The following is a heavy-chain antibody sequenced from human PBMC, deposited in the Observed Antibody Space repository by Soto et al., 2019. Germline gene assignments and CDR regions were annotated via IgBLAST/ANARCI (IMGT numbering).Heavy chain of an antibody. CDR3: ARSHTVVTPRVGFDI. V-gene: IGHV4-30-4*02. J-gene: IGHJ3*02. CDR1: GGSISSGDYY. D-gene: IGHD2-21*02. Sequence: SETLSLTCTVSGGSISSGDYYWSWIRQPPGKGLEWIGYIYYSGSTYYNPSLKSRVTISVDTSKNQFSLRLISVTAADTAEYYCARSHTVVTPRVGFDIWGQGTMVTVSS. CDR2: IYYSGST.